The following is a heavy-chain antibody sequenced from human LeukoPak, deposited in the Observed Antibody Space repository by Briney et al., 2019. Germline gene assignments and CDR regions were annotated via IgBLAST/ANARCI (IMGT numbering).Heavy chain of an antibody. CDR3: ARDNYFIAAAAGWFDP. CDR2: INPNSGGT. CDR1: GYTFTGYY. J-gene: IGHJ5*02. Sequence: ASVKVSCKASGYTFTGYYMHWVRQAPGQGLEWMGWINPNSGGTNYAQKFQGRVTMTRDTSISTAYMELSGLRSDDTAVYYCARDNYFIAAAAGWFDPWGQGTLVTVSS. D-gene: IGHD6-13*01. V-gene: IGHV1-2*02.